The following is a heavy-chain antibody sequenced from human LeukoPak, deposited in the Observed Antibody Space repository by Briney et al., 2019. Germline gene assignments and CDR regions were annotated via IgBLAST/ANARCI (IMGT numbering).Heavy chain of an antibody. Sequence: ASMKVSCKASGYTFTGYYMHWVRQAPGQGLEWMGWINPNSGGTNYEQKFQGRGTMTRDTSISTAYMELSRLRSDDTAVYYCARVPQLIVVANLYNWFDPWGQGTLVTVSS. D-gene: IGHD3-22*01. CDR1: GYTFTGYY. CDR2: INPNSGGT. CDR3: ARVPQLIVVANLYNWFDP. V-gene: IGHV1-2*02. J-gene: IGHJ5*02.